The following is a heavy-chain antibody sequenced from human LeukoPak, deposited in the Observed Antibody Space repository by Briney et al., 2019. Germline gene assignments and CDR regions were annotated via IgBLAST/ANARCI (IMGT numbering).Heavy chain of an antibody. V-gene: IGHV3-30*01. D-gene: IGHD6-13*01. Sequence: GGSLRLSCAASGFIFSNYALHWVRQSPGKGPEWVAVISFEGSHQYYADSVRGRFTVSRDNSRNTLYLQMDSLRAEDSAVYYCARRATPGIAIATFDYWGQGSLVTVSS. CDR2: ISFEGSHQ. CDR1: GFIFSNYA. CDR3: ARRATPGIAIATFDY. J-gene: IGHJ4*02.